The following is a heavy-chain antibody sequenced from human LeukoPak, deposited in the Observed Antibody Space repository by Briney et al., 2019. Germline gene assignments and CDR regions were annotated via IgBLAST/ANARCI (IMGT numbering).Heavy chain of an antibody. CDR1: GFKFSNYG. D-gene: IGHD3-22*01. CDR2: TWYDGSNK. J-gene: IGHJ4*02. Sequence: GGSLRLSCAAYGFKFSNYGIQWVRQAPGKGLEWVEVTWYDGSNKYYADCVRDRFTVSRDNSKNTVYLQMNSLRVEDTALYYCVKDEVYLDSGGYPTPDTTLDYWGQGTLVTVSS. CDR3: VKDEVYLDSGGYPTPDTTLDY. V-gene: IGHV3-33*06.